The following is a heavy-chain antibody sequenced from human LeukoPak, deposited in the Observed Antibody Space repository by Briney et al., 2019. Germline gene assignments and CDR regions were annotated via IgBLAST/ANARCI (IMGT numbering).Heavy chain of an antibody. D-gene: IGHD6-19*01. V-gene: IGHV3-30*02. CDR3: ARFRLYSKTGIAVAGTGWDFDY. CDR1: GFTFSSYG. CDR2: IRYDGSNK. Sequence: GGSLRLPCAAAGFTFSSYGMHWVRQAPGKGLEWVAFIRYDGSNKYYADSVKGRFTISRDNSKNTLYLQMNSLRAEDTAVYYRARFRLYSKTGIAVAGTGWDFDYWGQGTLVTVSS. J-gene: IGHJ4*02.